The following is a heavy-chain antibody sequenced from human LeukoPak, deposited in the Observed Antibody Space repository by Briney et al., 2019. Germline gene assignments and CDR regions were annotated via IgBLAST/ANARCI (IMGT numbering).Heavy chain of an antibody. CDR1: GFTFSHNG. Sequence: GGSLRLSCAASGFTFSHNGMAWVRQAPGKGLEWVSSISVSGTYIYYSDSVKGRFTISRDNAKNSLYLEMKSLRAEDTAAYFCARDRDYGTFDYWGQGTLVTVSS. V-gene: IGHV3-21*01. CDR2: ISVSGTYI. J-gene: IGHJ4*02. CDR3: ARDRDYGTFDY. D-gene: IGHD4-17*01.